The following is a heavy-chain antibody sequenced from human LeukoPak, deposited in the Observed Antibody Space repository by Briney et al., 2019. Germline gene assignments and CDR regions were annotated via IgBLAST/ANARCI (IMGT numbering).Heavy chain of an antibody. V-gene: IGHV1-24*01. CDR3: ARDLGYGMDV. Sequence: GASVKVSCKVSGYTLTELSMHWVRQAPGKGLEWMGGFDPEDGETIYAQKFQGRVTMTEDTSTSTAYMELRSLRSDDTAVYYCARDLGYGMDVWGQGTTVTVSS. D-gene: IGHD3-10*01. CDR2: FDPEDGET. CDR1: GYTLTELS. J-gene: IGHJ6*02.